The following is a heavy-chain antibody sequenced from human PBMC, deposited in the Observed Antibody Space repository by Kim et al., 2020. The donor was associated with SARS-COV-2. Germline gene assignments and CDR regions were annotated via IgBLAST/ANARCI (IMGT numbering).Heavy chain of an antibody. CDR3: ARLWFGELKFDP. D-gene: IGHD3-10*01. J-gene: IGHJ5*02. Sequence: YHPALRGRVTISGDTSKNPFSLKLSSVTAADTAVYYCARLWFGELKFDPWGQGTLVTVSS. V-gene: IGHV4-31*02.